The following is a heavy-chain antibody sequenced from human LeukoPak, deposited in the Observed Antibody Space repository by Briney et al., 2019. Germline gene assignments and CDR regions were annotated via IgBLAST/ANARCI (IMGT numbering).Heavy chain of an antibody. Sequence: SETLSLTCIVSGVSITNYYWTWIRQPPGEGLEWIGYVFYTGSTNYNPSLESRVTISVDTSKNQVSLKLTSMTAADTAVYYCATYSTASVGFHYWGRGTLVTVSS. J-gene: IGHJ4*02. V-gene: IGHV4-59*01. CDR2: VFYTGST. D-gene: IGHD6-13*01. CDR1: GVSITNYY. CDR3: ATYSTASVGFHY.